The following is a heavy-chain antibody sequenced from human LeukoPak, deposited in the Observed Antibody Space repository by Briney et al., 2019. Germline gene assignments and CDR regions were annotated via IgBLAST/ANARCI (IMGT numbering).Heavy chain of an antibody. D-gene: IGHD5-24*01. CDR2: INPNSGGT. V-gene: IGHV1-8*02. J-gene: IGHJ4*02. CDR1: GYTFATYA. Sequence: AASVKVSCKASGYTFATYAVTWVRQAPGQGLEWMGWINPNSGGTSYAQKFQGRVTMTRDTSTSTVYMELSSLRSEDTAVYYCARGRWLQAPVDYWGQGTLVTVSS. CDR3: ARGRWLQAPVDY.